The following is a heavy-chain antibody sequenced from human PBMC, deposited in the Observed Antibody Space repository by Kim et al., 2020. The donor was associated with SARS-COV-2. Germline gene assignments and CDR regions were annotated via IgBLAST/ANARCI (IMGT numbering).Heavy chain of an antibody. Sequence: SVKVSCKASGGTFSSYAISWVRQAPGQGLEWMGRIIPILGIANYAQKFQGRVTITADKSTSTAYMELSSLRSEDTAVYYCASPRGMATISERVGFDYWGQGTLVTVSS. J-gene: IGHJ4*02. CDR3: ASPRGMATISERVGFDY. CDR1: GGTFSSYA. V-gene: IGHV1-69*04. CDR2: IIPILGIA. D-gene: IGHD5-12*01.